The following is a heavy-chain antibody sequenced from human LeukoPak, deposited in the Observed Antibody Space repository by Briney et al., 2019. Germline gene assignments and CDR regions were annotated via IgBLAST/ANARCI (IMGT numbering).Heavy chain of an antibody. D-gene: IGHD2-2*02. CDR1: GYTFTDYY. CDR2: MNPYSGNT. J-gene: IGHJ4*02. CDR3: TRGSQSCASASCHNF. Sequence: ASVKVSCKASGYTFTDYYIHWVRQAAGQGLEWMGWMNPYSGNTGYAQKFQGRDTMTRSTSISTAYMELGSLTSEDTAVYYCTRGSQSCASASCHNFWGQGTLVTVSS. V-gene: IGHV1-8*02.